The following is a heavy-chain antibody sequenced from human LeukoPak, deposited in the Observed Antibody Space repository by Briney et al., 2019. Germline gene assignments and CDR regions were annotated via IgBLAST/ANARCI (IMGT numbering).Heavy chain of an antibody. J-gene: IGHJ4*02. CDR1: GGSISNYY. Sequence: SETLSLTCTVSGGSISNYYWNWIRQPPGKGLEWVGHIYYSGTTNYNPSLKSRLTISIDTSKNQFSLKLRSVTAADTAVYYCAREGYASGWNDYWGQGTLVTVSS. CDR3: AREGYASGWNDY. CDR2: IYYSGTT. V-gene: IGHV4-59*01. D-gene: IGHD6-19*01.